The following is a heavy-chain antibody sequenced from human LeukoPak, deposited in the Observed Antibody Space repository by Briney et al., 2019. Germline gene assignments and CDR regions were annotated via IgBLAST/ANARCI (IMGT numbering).Heavy chain of an antibody. V-gene: IGHV1-18*01. CDR1: GYTFSNHD. D-gene: IGHD1-26*01. Sequence: ASVKVSCKASGYTFSNHDVNWVRQAPGQGLEWMGWISAYNGNTNYAQKLQGRVTMTTDTSTSIAYMELRSLRSDDTAVYYCARDIPIVGATKDYWGQGTLVTVSS. J-gene: IGHJ4*02. CDR3: ARDIPIVGATKDY. CDR2: ISAYNGNT.